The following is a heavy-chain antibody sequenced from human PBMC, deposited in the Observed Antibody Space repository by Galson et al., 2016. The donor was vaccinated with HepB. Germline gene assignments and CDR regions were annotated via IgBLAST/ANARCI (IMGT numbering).Heavy chain of an antibody. CDR2: IGTGTT. J-gene: IGHJ3*01. D-gene: IGHD1-26*01. CDR3: ARIIREQSPGTTSHVFDL. CDR1: GFIFNNYY. V-gene: IGHV3-11*06. Sequence: SLRLSCAVSGFIFNNYYMTWIRQPPGKGLEWVSYIGTGTTYYADSVKGRFTISRDNAKNALFLQMFDLRVDDTALYFCARIIREQSPGTTSHVFDLWGQGTMVAVSS.